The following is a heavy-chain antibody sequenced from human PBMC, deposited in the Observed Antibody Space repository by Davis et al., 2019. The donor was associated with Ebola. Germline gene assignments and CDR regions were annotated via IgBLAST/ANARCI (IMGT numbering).Heavy chain of an antibody. CDR1: GFTFSSHA. D-gene: IGHD2-21*02. V-gene: IGHV3-23*01. Sequence: GESLKISCTVSGFTFSSHAMNWVRQAPGKGLEWVASISDNGDIRYYADSVKGRFTISRDNAKNSLYLQMNSLRAEDTAVYYCVRDPALVVTGGGWFFGLWGRGTLVTVSS. CDR3: VRDPALVVTGGGWFFGL. CDR2: ISDNGDIR. J-gene: IGHJ2*01.